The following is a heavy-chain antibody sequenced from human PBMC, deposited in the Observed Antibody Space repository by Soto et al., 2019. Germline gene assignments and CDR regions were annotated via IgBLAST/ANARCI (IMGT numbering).Heavy chain of an antibody. Sequence: GGSLRLSCAASGFTFSTYSMNWVRQAPGKGLEWVSYISSSSTIYYADSVKGRFTISRDNAKNSLYLQMNSLRAEDTAVYYCARDPISGYGPDGFDPWGQGTLVTVSS. D-gene: IGHD5-12*01. V-gene: IGHV3-48*01. CDR2: ISSSSTI. J-gene: IGHJ5*02. CDR1: GFTFSTYS. CDR3: ARDPISGYGPDGFDP.